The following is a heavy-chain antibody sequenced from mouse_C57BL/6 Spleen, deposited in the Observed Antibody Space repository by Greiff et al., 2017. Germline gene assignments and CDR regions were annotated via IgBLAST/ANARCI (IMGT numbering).Heavy chain of an antibody. Sequence: QVQLQQSGAELMKPGASVKLSCKATGYTFTGYWIEWVKQRPGHGLEWIGEILPGSGGTNYNEKFKGKATFTADTSSNTAYMQLSSLTTEDSAIYYCARQGVVATKYFDVWGTGTTVTVSS. D-gene: IGHD1-1*01. V-gene: IGHV1-9*01. CDR2: ILPGSGGT. CDR3: ARQGVVATKYFDV. J-gene: IGHJ1*03. CDR1: GYTFTGYW.